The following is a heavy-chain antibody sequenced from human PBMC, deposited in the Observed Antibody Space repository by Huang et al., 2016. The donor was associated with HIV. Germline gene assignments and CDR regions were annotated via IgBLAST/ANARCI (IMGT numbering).Heavy chain of an antibody. CDR1: GGTFSSFA. V-gene: IGHV1-69*13. J-gene: IGHJ4*02. CDR3: ARDHPTSVTTFAPFQY. D-gene: IGHD4-17*01. Sequence: QVQLVQSGAEVKKPGSSVKVSCKASGGTFSSFAISWVRQAPGQGLEWMGVILPLFCATKYAQKFQGRVTITADESTSTAFMELSSLRSEDTAVYFCARDHPTSVTTFAPFQYWGQGTLVSVSS. CDR2: ILPLFCAT.